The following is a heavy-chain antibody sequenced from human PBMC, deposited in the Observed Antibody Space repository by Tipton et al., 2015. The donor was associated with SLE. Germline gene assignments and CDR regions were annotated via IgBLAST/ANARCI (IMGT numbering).Heavy chain of an antibody. CDR2: VYYSGST. D-gene: IGHD2-2*01. Sequence: PGLVKPSETLSLICTASGDSISANSYHWGWVRQPPGKGLEWIGNVYYSGSTYYSASLRSRVTISLDRSKNHFSLTLNSVTAADTAVYYCARGCSSSTCEPFYFFGMDVWGQGTTVTVSS. CDR3: ARGCSSSTCEPFYFFGMDV. V-gene: IGHV4-39*07. CDR1: GDSISANSYH. J-gene: IGHJ6*02.